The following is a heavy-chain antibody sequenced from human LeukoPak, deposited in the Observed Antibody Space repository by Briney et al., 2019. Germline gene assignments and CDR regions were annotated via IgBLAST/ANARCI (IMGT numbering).Heavy chain of an antibody. D-gene: IGHD3-10*01. V-gene: IGHV4-61*01. Sequence: SQTLSLTCTVSGGSISSSSYYWSWIRQPPAKGLEWLGYIYYSGSTNYKPSLKSRVTISVDTSKNQFSLKLSSVTAADTAVYYCARGGYYGSGNDFRFDPWGQGTLVTVSS. CDR2: IYYSGST. CDR1: GGSISSSSYY. J-gene: IGHJ5*02. CDR3: ARGGYYGSGNDFRFDP.